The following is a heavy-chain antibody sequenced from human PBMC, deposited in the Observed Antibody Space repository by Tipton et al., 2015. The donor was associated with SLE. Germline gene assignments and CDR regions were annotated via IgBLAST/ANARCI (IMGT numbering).Heavy chain of an antibody. CDR1: GYTFISYG. CDR2: ISAYNGNT. D-gene: IGHD6-19*01. V-gene: IGHV1-18*01. Sequence: QSGAEVKKPGASVKVSCKASGYTFISYGISWVRQAPGQGLEWMGWISAYNGNTNYAQKFQGRVTMTTDTSTSTAYMELRSLRSGDTAVYYCAIGVAGTLFFDYWGQGTLVTVSS. J-gene: IGHJ4*02. CDR3: AIGVAGTLFFDY.